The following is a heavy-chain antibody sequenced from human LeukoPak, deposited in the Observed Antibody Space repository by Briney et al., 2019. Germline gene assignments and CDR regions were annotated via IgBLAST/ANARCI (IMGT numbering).Heavy chain of an antibody. V-gene: IGHV3-74*01. J-gene: IGHJ4*02. Sequence: GGTLRLSCAASGFTFSNYWMHWVRQAPGKGLVWVSRINSDGSRTTYADSVKARFTISRDNAKNSVYLQMNSLRAEDTAVYYCARGLHFRVYDSSDYYPYWGQGTLVTVSS. CDR1: GFTFSNYW. CDR3: ARGLHFRVYDSSDYYPY. CDR2: INSDGSRT. D-gene: IGHD3-22*01.